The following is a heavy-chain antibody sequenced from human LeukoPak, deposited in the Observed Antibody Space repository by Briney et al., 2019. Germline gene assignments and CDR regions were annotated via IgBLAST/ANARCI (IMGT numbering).Heavy chain of an antibody. CDR2: ISGGGTTT. D-gene: IGHD1-26*01. CDR1: GFTFTNFV. J-gene: IGHJ4*02. CDR3: AKYFLSGSYYHFDS. V-gene: IGHV3-23*01. Sequence: QPGGSLRLSCAASGFTFTNFVMTWVRQAPGKGLEWVSSISGGGTTTFYADSVRGRFTISRDNSRDTVSLQMSSLRVEDTAMYYCAKYFLSGSYYHFDSWGQGTQVTVSP.